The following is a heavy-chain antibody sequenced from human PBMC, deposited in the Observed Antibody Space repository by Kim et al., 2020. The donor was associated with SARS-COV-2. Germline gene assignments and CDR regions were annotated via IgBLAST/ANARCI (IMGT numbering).Heavy chain of an antibody. V-gene: IGHV1-69*13. J-gene: IGHJ3*02. D-gene: IGHD3-10*01. CDR2: IIPIFGTA. CDR3: ARDRITMVRGVIKYDAFDI. Sequence: SVKVSCKASGGTFSSYAISWVRQAPGQGLEWMGGIIPIFGTANYAQKFQGRVTITADESTSTAYMELSSLRSEDTAVYYCARDRITMVRGVIKYDAFDIWGQGTMVTVSS. CDR1: GGTFSSYA.